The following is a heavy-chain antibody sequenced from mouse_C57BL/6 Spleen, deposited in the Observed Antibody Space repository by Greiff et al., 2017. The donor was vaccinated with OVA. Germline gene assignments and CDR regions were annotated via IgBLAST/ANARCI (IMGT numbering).Heavy chain of an antibody. V-gene: IGHV1-64*01. D-gene: IGHD1-1*01. CDR3: ARSRITTVVAGDAMDY. J-gene: IGHJ4*01. Sequence: VQLQQPGAELVKPGASVKLSCKASGYTFTSYWMHWVKQRPGQGLEWIGMIHPNSGSTNYNEKFKSKATLTVDKSSSTAYMQLSSLTSEDSAVYYCARSRITTVVAGDAMDYWGQGTSVTVSS. CDR2: IHPNSGST. CDR1: GYTFTSYW.